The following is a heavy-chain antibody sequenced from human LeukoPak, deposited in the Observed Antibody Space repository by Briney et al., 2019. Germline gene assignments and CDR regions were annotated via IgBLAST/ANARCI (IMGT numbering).Heavy chain of an antibody. CDR2: ISGSGGST. D-gene: IGHD5-24*01. J-gene: IGHJ4*02. CDR3: AKDPHLSYNYIFDY. Sequence: GGSLRLSCAASGFTFSSYAMSWVRQAPGKGLEWVSAISGSGGSTYYADSVKGRFTISGDNSKNTLYLQMNSLRAEDTAVYYCAKDPHLSYNYIFDYWGQGTLVTVSS. V-gene: IGHV3-23*01. CDR1: GFTFSSYA.